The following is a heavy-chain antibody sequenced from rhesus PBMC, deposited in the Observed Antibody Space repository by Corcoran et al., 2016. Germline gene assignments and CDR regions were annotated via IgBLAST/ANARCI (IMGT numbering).Heavy chain of an antibody. J-gene: IGHJ5-1*01. V-gene: IGHV4-73*01. CDR3: ARRPYSSGLHRFDV. Sequence: QVKLQQWGEGLVKPSETLSLTCAVYGGSSSGYYYWSWIHQPPGKGLEWIGYIYGNSATPNHTPPLKHRVTISKGPAKNQFSLKLSSVTAADTAVYYCARRPYSSGLHRFDVWGPGVLVTVSS. CDR1: GGSSSGYYY. D-gene: IGHD6-31*01. CDR2: IYGNSATP.